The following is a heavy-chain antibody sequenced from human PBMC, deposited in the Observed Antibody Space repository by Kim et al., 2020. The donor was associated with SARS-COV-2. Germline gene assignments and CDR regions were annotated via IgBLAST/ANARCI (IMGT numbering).Heavy chain of an antibody. D-gene: IGHD6-19*01. Sequence: GGSLRLSCAASGFTFSSYGMHWVRQAPGKGLEWVAVISYDGSNKYYADSVKGRFTISRDNSKNTPYLQMNSLRAEDTAVYYCAKDGGYSSGWYYYDY. J-gene: IGHJ6*03. V-gene: IGHV3-30*18. CDR3: AKDGGYSSGWYYYDY. CDR1: GFTFSSYG. CDR2: ISYDGSNK.